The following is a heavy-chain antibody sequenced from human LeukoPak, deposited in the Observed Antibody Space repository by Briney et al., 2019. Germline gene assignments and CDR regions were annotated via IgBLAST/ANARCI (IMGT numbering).Heavy chain of an antibody. CDR2: IRYDNNNK. Sequence: GGSLRLSCTPSGFTFGNNGMHWVRQAPGKGLEWMALIRYDNNNKYYADSVKGRFTISGDNPTLYLHMNSLRDEDSAVYYCAKARGDGYNDAFDMWGQGTMVTVSS. V-gene: IGHV3-30*02. J-gene: IGHJ3*02. CDR1: GFTFGNNG. D-gene: IGHD5-24*01. CDR3: AKARGDGYNDAFDM.